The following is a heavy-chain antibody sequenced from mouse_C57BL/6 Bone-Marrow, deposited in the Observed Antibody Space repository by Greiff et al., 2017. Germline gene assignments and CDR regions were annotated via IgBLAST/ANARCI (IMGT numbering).Heavy chain of an antibody. CDR3: ARDDYDRSSYDMDY. CDR2: IYPGDGDT. CDR1: GYAFSSSW. Sequence: QVQLQQSGPELVKPGASVKISCKASGYAFSSSWMNWVKQRPGKGLEWIGRIYPGDGDTNYNGKFKGKATLTADKSSSTAYMQLSSLTSEDSAVYFCARDDYDRSSYDMDYWGQGTSVTVSA. V-gene: IGHV1-82*01. J-gene: IGHJ4*01. D-gene: IGHD2-4*01.